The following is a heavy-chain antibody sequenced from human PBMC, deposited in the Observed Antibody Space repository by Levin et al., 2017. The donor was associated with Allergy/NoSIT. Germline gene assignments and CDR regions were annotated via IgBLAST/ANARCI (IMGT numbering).Heavy chain of an antibody. CDR2: IAYDRNNK. CDR1: GFTFSTCG. D-gene: IGHD2-15*01. V-gene: IGHV3-30*18. CDR3: AKDQDAFHTFDS. Sequence: LSLTCAASGFTFSTCGMHWVRQAPGKGLEWVAIIAYDRNNKYYADSVKGRFTISRDNSKNTLYLQMNSLRAEDTAVYYCAKDQDAFHTFDSWGQGTLVTVSS. J-gene: IGHJ4*02.